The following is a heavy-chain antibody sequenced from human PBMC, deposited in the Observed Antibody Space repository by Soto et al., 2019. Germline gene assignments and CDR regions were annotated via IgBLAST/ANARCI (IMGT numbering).Heavy chain of an antibody. V-gene: IGHV3-30*18. CDR2: LSYDGSNK. Sequence: QVQLVESGGGVVQPGRSLRLSCAASGFMFSSYGMHWVRQAPGKGQEWVALLSYDGSNKYYADSVKGRFTISRDNSKNTLYLQMNSLRAEDTAVYYCAKGLYASGWSFLDYWGQGTLVTVSS. D-gene: IGHD6-19*01. CDR3: AKGLYASGWSFLDY. J-gene: IGHJ4*02. CDR1: GFMFSSYG.